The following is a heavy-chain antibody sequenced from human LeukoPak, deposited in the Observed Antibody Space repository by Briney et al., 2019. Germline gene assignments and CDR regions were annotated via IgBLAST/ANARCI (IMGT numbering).Heavy chain of an antibody. CDR1: GGSISSSNYY. Sequence: PSETLSLTCTVSGGSISSSNYYWGWVRQPPGRGLEWIGSMYYSGNTDYNPSLKSRVTISVDTSKNQFSLKVNSVTAADTAVYYCARTLGWASSRYPFDGWGQGTLVTVSS. CDR2: MYYSGNT. V-gene: IGHV4-39*01. CDR3: ARTLGWASSRYPFDG. D-gene: IGHD3-16*02. J-gene: IGHJ4*02.